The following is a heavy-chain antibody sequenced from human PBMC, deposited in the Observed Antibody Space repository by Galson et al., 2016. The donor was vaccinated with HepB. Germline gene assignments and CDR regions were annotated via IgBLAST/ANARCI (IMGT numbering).Heavy chain of an antibody. CDR2: VFYSGSA. D-gene: IGHD5-18*01. Sequence: SETLSLTCSVSDGSVGSSSYYWGWIRQPPGKGLEWIGSVFYSGSAYFNLSLKSRVTISVDTSKNQFSLKLRSVTAADTAVYYCARDSSVDTYFYYYMDVWGKGTTVTVSS. V-gene: IGHV4-39*02. CDR1: DGSVGSSSYY. CDR3: ARDSSVDTYFYYYMDV. J-gene: IGHJ6*03.